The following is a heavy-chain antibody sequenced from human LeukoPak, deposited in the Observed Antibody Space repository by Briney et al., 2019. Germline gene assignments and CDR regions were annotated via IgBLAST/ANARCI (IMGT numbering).Heavy chain of an antibody. V-gene: IGHV3-33*01. CDR2: IWYDGSKK. CDR3: ARVHVSYLDY. Sequence: VGSLRLSCAASGVTFSTYGMDWVRQAPGKGQEWVAVIWYDGSKKYYADSVKGRFTISRDNSKNTVDLQMNSLRDEDTAVYYCARVHVSYLDYWGQGTLVTVSS. J-gene: IGHJ4*02. CDR1: GVTFSTYG.